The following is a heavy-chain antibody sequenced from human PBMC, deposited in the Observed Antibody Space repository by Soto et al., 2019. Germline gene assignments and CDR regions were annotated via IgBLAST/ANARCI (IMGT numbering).Heavy chain of an antibody. CDR1: GGSISSDDYY. Sequence: SETLSLTCTVSGGSISSDDYYWSWIRQAPGRGLEWIGYIHSSGSIYYNPSLKSRATMSIDTARNQFSLKVSSVTVADTAVYYCARDLDGLHDDNSGPYPPPGWGQGTLVT. CDR2: IHSSGSI. CDR3: ARDLDGLHDDNSGPYPPPG. J-gene: IGHJ1*01. D-gene: IGHD3-22*01. V-gene: IGHV4-30-4*01.